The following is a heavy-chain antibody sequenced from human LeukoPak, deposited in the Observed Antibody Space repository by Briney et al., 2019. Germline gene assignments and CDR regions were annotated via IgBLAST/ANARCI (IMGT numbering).Heavy chain of an antibody. J-gene: IGHJ3*02. D-gene: IGHD6-6*01. CDR1: GFTFSSYW. V-gene: IGHV3-48*04. Sequence: PGGSLRLSCAASGFTFSSYWMNWVRQAPGQGLEWVSYISSSGSTIYYADSVKGRFTISRNNAKNSLYLQMNSLRADDTAVYYCARGPSIAARYDAFDIWGQGTMVTVSS. CDR2: ISSSGSTI. CDR3: ARGPSIAARYDAFDI.